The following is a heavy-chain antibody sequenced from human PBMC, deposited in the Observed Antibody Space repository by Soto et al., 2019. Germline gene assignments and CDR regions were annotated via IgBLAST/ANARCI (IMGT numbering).Heavy chain of an antibody. CDR3: ARETVVVAAIDY. Sequence: PSETLSLTCAVSGYSISSGYYWGWIRQPPGKGLEWIGSIYHSGSTYYNPSLKSRVTISVDTSKNQFSLKLSSVTAAGTAVYYCARETVVVAAIDYWGQGTLVTVSS. CDR1: GYSISSGYY. J-gene: IGHJ4*02. V-gene: IGHV4-38-2*02. D-gene: IGHD2-15*01. CDR2: IYHSGST.